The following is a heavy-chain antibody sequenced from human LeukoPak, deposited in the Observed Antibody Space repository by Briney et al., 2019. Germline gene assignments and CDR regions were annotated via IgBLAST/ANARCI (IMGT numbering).Heavy chain of an antibody. CDR3: GRDRVGGRGYSLDY. V-gene: IGHV3-53*01. J-gene: IGHJ4*02. CDR2: IYSGGST. D-gene: IGHD5-18*01. Sequence: GGSLRLSCAASGFTVSSNYMSWVRQAPGKGLEWVSVIYSGGSTYYADSVKGRFTISRDNSKNTLYLQMNSLRAEDTAVYYCGRDRVGGRGYSLDYLGQGTLVTVSS. CDR1: GFTVSSNY.